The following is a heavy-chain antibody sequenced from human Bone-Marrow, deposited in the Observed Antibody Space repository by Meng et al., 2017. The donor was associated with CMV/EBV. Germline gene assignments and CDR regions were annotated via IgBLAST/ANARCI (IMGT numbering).Heavy chain of an antibody. CDR1: GGSISSSSYY. CDR3: ARHISPQDKPFWSGFGGMDV. CDR2: IYYSGST. V-gene: IGHV4-39*01. J-gene: IGHJ6*02. Sequence: SETLSLTCTVSGGSISSSSYYWGWIRQPPGKGLEWIGSIYYSGSTYYNPSLKSRVTISVDTSKNQFSLKLSSVTAADTAVYYCARHISPQDKPFWSGFGGMDVWGQGTTVTVSS. D-gene: IGHD3-3*01.